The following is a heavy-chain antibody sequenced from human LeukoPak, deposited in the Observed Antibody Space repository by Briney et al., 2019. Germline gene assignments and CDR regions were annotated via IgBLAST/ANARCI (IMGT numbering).Heavy chain of an antibody. CDR3: ARAAAAGSLNWFDP. V-gene: IGHV3-21*01. D-gene: IGHD6-13*01. CDR2: ISSSSSYI. CDR1: GFTFSSYS. Sequence: GGSLRLSPAHPGFTFSSYSMNRVRQTPGKGLEWVSPISSSSSYIYDADAVKGRFTISRDNAKNSLYLQMNSRRAEDTAVYYCARAAAAGSLNWFDPWGQGTLVTVSS. J-gene: IGHJ5*02.